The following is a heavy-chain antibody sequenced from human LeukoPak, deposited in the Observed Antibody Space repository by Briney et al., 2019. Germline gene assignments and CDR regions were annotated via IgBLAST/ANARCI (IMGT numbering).Heavy chain of an antibody. Sequence: KPSETLSLTCTVSGGSISSDDYYWSWIRQPPGKGLEWIGYIFYSGSTYYNPSLKSRVTISVDTSKNQFSLKLSSVTVADTAVYYCARLKGYCSNGVCYTILFDFWGQGTLVTVSS. CDR1: GGSISSDDYY. CDR2: IFYSGST. D-gene: IGHD2-8*01. CDR3: ARLKGYCSNGVCYTILFDF. V-gene: IGHV4-30-4*01. J-gene: IGHJ4*02.